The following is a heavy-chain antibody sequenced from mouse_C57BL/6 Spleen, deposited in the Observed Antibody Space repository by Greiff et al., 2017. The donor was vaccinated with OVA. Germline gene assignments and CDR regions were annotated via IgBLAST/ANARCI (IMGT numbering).Heavy chain of an antibody. V-gene: IGHV1-61*01. CDR1: GYTFTSYW. Sequence: QVQLKQPGAELVRPGSSVKLSCKASGYTFTSYWMAWVKQRPGQGLEWIGNIYPSDSETHYNQKFKDKATLTVDKSSSTAYMQLSSLTSEDSAVYYCARDYYGSSYDWYFDVWGTGTTVTVSS. D-gene: IGHD1-1*01. CDR2: IYPSDSET. J-gene: IGHJ1*03. CDR3: ARDYYGSSYDWYFDV.